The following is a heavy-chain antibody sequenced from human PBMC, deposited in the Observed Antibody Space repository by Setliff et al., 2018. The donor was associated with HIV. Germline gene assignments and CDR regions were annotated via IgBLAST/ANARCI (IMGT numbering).Heavy chain of an antibody. J-gene: IGHJ1*01. D-gene: IGHD6-13*01. V-gene: IGHV4-61*08. Sequence: SETLSLTCTVSGDSISSGGFYCNWFRQYPEKGLEWIGWIHYSGNTNYNPSLKGRVTISIDTSKNQFSLRLTSVTAADTAMYYCARGRWDMAAAGTTEYFQYWGQGTLV. CDR2: IHYSGNT. CDR1: GDSISSGGFY. CDR3: ARGRWDMAAAGTTEYFQY.